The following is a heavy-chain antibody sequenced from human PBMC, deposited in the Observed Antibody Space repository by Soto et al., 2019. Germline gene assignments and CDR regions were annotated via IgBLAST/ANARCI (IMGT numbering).Heavy chain of an antibody. CDR2: IYYSGST. CDR1: GGSVSSGSYY. D-gene: IGHD6-19*01. J-gene: IGHJ4*02. V-gene: IGHV4-61*01. CDR3: ASYSSGWYDVSY. Sequence: QVQLQESGPGLVKPSETLSLTCTVSGGSVSSGSYYWSWIRQPPGKGLEWIGYIYYSGSTNYNPSLKSRVTISIDTAKNQFSLKLSSVTAADTAVYYCASYSSGWYDVSYWGQGTLVTVSS.